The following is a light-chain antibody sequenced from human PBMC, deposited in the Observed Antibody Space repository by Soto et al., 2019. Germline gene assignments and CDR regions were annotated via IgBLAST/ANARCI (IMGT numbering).Light chain of an antibody. V-gene: IGLV2-14*01. CDR2: GVS. CDR1: SSDVGGYNY. J-gene: IGLJ1*01. Sequence: QSVLTQPASVSGSPGQSTTISCTGTSSDVGGYNYVSWYQQHPGKAPKLMIYGVSNRPSGVSNRFSGSKSGNTASLTISGLQAQDEADYYCTSYTSSSTRVFGPGTKVTVL. CDR3: TSYTSSSTRV.